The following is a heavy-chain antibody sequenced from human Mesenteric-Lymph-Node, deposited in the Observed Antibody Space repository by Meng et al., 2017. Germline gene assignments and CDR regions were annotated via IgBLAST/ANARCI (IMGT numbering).Heavy chain of an antibody. J-gene: IGHJ4*02. Sequence: GQTQQWCVGLLTPSDTLSLTCGVYGGYFSGYYWSWIRQPPGKGLEWIGEVYHRGDTNYNPSLKSRVDISVDKSKNQFYLSLFSVTAADTAVYYCTTLYGDSISWGQGTLVTVSS. V-gene: IGHV4-34*01. CDR1: GGYFSGYY. CDR2: VYHRGDT. CDR3: TTLYGDSIS. D-gene: IGHD4-17*01.